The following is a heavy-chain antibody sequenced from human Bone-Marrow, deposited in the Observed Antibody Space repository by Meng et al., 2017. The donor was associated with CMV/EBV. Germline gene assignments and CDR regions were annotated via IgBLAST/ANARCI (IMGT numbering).Heavy chain of an antibody. J-gene: IGHJ4*02. D-gene: IGHD6-6*01. CDR3: ARSLEYSSSLLAY. Sequence: GSLRLSCTVSGGSVSSGSYYWSWIRQPPGKGLEWIGYIYYSGSTNYNPSLKSRVTISVDTSKNQFSLKLSSVTAADTAMYYCARSLEYSSSLLAYWGQGTLVTVSS. CDR1: GGSVSSGSYY. V-gene: IGHV4-61*01. CDR2: IYYSGST.